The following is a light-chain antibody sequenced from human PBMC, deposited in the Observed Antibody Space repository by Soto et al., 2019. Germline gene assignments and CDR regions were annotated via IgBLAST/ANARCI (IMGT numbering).Light chain of an antibody. CDR1: QFVGSN. J-gene: IGKJ4*01. Sequence: ESVMTPSPATLSVSPGERAPVSCRASQFVGSNLAWYQQKPGQAPRLLIHGASTRATGIPARFSGSGSGTEFTRSISSLQSEDFALYYCQQYNNWPPRTYGGGTKVEIK. CDR3: QQYNNWPPRT. V-gene: IGKV3-15*01. CDR2: GAS.